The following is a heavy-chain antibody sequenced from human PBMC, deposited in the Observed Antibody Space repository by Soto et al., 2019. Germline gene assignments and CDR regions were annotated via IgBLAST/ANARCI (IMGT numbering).Heavy chain of an antibody. CDR1: GGTFTSYA. CDR3: ASSGVIAAAGSNHPFDY. Sequence: QVQLVQSGAEVKKPGSSVKVSCKASGGTFTSYAISWARQAPGQGLEWMGGLIPIFGTANYSQNFQGRVPITAEEFMSTAYMELSSLRSEDTAVYYCASSGVIAAAGSNHPFDYWGQGTLVTVYS. J-gene: IGHJ4*02. CDR2: LIPIFGTA. V-gene: IGHV1-69*01. D-gene: IGHD6-13*01.